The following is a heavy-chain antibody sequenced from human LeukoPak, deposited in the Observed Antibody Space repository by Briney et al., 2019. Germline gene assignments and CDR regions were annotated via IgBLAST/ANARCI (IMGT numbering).Heavy chain of an antibody. V-gene: IGHV3-23*01. D-gene: IGHD6-13*01. Sequence: GGSLRLSCAASGFTFSSYAMSWVRQAPGKGLDWVSAISGSGGSTYYADSVKGRFTISIDNSKNTLYLQMNSLRAEDTAVYYCAKDGDSSPTRYWGQGTLVTVSS. CDR3: AKDGDSSPTRY. CDR1: GFTFSSYA. CDR2: ISGSGGST. J-gene: IGHJ4*02.